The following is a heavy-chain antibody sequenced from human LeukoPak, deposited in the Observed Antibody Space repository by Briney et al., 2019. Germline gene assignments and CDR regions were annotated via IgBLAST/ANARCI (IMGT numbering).Heavy chain of an antibody. J-gene: IGHJ6*03. CDR3: ARARGFGELFPSYYYMDV. CDR2: INPNSGGT. Sequence: ASVKVSCKASGYTFTGYYMHWVRRAPGQGLEWMGWINPNSGGTNYAQKFQGRVTMTRDTSISTAYMELSRLRSDDTAVYYCARARGFGELFPSYYYMDVWGKGTTVTVSS. CDR1: GYTFTGYY. V-gene: IGHV1-2*02. D-gene: IGHD3-10*01.